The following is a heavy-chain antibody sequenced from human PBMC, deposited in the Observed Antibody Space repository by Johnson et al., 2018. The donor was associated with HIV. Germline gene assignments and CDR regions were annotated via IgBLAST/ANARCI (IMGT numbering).Heavy chain of an antibody. J-gene: IGHJ3*02. CDR2: ISSSGSTI. D-gene: IGHD5/OR15-5a*01. Sequence: QVQLVESGGGLVKPGGSLRLSCAASGFTFSDYYMSWIRQAPGKGLEWVSYISSSGSTIYYADSVKGRFTISRENAKNSLYLQMNSLRAGDTAVYYCTTDSVSRIRPGVAFDIWGQGTMVTVSS. CDR1: GFTFSDYY. V-gene: IGHV3-11*04. CDR3: TTDSVSRIRPGVAFDI.